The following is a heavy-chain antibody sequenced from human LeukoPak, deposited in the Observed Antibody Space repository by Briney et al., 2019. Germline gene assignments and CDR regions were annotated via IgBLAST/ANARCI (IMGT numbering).Heavy chain of an antibody. V-gene: IGHV3-30*03. CDR3: QLYYYGSGSYYNPDAFAI. CDR2: ISYDGSNR. CDR1: GFTFSSYG. J-gene: IGHJ3*02. D-gene: IGHD3-10*01. Sequence: GRSLRLSCAASGFTFSSYGMRWVRQAPGKGLEWVAVISYDGSNRYYADSVKGRFTISRDNSKNTLYLQMNSLRAEDTAVYYCQLYYYGSGSYYNPDAFAIWGQGTMVTVSS.